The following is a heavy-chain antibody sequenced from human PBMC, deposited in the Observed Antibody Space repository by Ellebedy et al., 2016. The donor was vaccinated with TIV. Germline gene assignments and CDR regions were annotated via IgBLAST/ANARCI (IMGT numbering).Heavy chain of an antibody. CDR3: ARDPGYSSSWYPFDC. J-gene: IGHJ4*02. D-gene: IGHD6-13*01. Sequence: DSVEGRFTVSRDNAKKSLYLQMNSLRAADTAVYYCARDPGYSSSWYPFDCWGQGTLVTVST. V-gene: IGHV3-7*01.